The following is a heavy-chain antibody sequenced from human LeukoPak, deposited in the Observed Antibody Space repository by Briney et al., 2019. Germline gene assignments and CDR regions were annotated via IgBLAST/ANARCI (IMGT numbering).Heavy chain of an antibody. J-gene: IGHJ3*02. CDR3: ARGRYDFWTDPGAFDI. V-gene: IGHV4-39*01. D-gene: IGHD3-3*01. CDR1: GGSISSSSYY. CDR2: VYYSGST. Sequence: SETLSLTCTVSGGSISSSSYYWGWIRQAPGKGLEWIGSVYYSGSTYYNPSLKSRVTISVDTSKNQFSLKLSSVTAADTAVYYCARGRYDFWTDPGAFDIWGQGTMVTVSS.